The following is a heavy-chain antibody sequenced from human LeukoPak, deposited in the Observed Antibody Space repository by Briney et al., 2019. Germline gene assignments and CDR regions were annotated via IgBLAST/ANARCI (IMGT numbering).Heavy chain of an antibody. V-gene: IGHV4-59*01. CDR2: IYYSGST. J-gene: IGHJ3*02. CDR1: GGSISSYY. CDR3: AREGGYSSPISGAFDI. D-gene: IGHD6-13*01. Sequence: SETLSLTCTVSGGSISSYYWSWIRQPPGKGLEWIGYIYYSGSTNYNPSLKSRVTISVDTSKNQFSLKLSSVTAADTAVYYCAREGGYSSPISGAFDIWGQGTMVTVSS.